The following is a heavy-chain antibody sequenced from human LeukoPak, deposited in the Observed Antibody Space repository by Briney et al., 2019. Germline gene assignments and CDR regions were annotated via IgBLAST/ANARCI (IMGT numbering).Heavy chain of an antibody. CDR2: IYSGGST. J-gene: IGHJ4*02. V-gene: IGHV3-53*01. CDR1: GFTVSSND. CDR3: ARGTGYYDYVWGSYYYFDY. D-gene: IGHD3-16*01. Sequence: GGSLRLSCAASGFTVSSNDMSWVRPAPGKGLECISVIYSGGSTDYADSVKGRLTISRDNSKNTLYLQMNSLRAEDTAVYYCARGTGYYDYVWGSYYYFDYWGQGTLVTVSS.